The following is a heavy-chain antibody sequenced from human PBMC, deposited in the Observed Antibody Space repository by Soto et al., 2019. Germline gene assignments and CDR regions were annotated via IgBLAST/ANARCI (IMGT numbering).Heavy chain of an antibody. CDR1: DLTFSSSV. V-gene: IGHV3-23*01. Sequence: GGSLRLSCAASDLTFSSSVITWVRQAPGKGLEWVSSMGGDGKTHYADSVKGRFTISRDNSKKTVYLQMNSLTVDDTALYFCAREGFSSGKAGGFNIWGQGTMVTVSS. CDR2: MGGDGKT. CDR3: AREGFSSGKAGGFNI. D-gene: IGHD6-25*01. J-gene: IGHJ3*02.